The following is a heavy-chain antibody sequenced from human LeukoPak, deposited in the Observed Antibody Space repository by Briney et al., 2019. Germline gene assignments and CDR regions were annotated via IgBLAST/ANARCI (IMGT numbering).Heavy chain of an antibody. D-gene: IGHD3-10*01. CDR1: GFTFSSYSM. CDR2: IYHSGST. J-gene: IGHJ4*02. V-gene: IGHV4-4*02. Sequence: GSLRLSCAASGFTFSSYSMNWVRQPPGKGLEWIGEIYHSGSTNYNPSLKSRVTISVDKSKNQFSLKLSSVTAADTAVYYCARGSGSYDYWGQGTLVTVSS. CDR3: ARGSGSYDY.